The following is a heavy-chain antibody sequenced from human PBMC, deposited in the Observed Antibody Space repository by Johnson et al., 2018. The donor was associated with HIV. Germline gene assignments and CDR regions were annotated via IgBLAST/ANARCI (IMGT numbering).Heavy chain of an antibody. CDR2: ISWNSGSL. J-gene: IGHJ3*02. CDR3: AREGWILDLNDAFDI. CDR1: GFSFDDYG. Sequence: VQLVESGGGLVQPGRALRLSCAASGFSFDDYGMHWVRQAPGKGLEWVCGISWNSGSLGYVDSVKGRFIISRDNAKNSLYLQMNSLRAEDTAVYYCAREGWILDLNDAFDIWDQGTMVTVSS. D-gene: IGHD3/OR15-3a*01. V-gene: IGHV3-9*01.